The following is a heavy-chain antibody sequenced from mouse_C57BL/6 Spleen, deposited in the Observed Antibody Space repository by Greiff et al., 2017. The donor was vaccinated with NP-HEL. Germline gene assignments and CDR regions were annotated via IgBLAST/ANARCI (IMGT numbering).Heavy chain of an antibody. J-gene: IGHJ4*01. V-gene: IGHV5-16*01. CDR2: INYDGSST. D-gene: IGHD6-2*01. CDR3: ARVSVYAMDY. Sequence: EVQRVESEGGLVQPGSSMKLSCTASGFTFSDYYMAWVRQVPEKGLEWVANINYDGSSTYYLDSLKSRFIISRDNAKNSLYLQMSSLKSEDTATYYCARVSVYAMDYWGQGTSVTVSS. CDR1: GFTFSDYY.